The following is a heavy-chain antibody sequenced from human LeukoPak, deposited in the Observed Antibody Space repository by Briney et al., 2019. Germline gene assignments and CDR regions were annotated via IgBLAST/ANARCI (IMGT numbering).Heavy chain of an antibody. Sequence: ASVKVSCKASGYSFTSYYIHWVRQAPGQGLEWMGIINPSVGSTGYAQKFQGRVTMTRDMSTSTVYMELSSLRSDDTAVYYCARDRFYYGSGSYYCFDYWGQGTLVTVSS. CDR2: INPSVGST. J-gene: IGHJ4*02. CDR3: ARDRFYYGSGSYYCFDY. D-gene: IGHD3-10*01. V-gene: IGHV1-46*01. CDR1: GYSFTSYY.